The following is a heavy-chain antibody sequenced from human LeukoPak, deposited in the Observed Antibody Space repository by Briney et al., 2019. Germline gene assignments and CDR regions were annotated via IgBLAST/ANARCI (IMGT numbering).Heavy chain of an antibody. Sequence: PVMVSCKASGGTYRSYAISWVRQAPGEGLEWMGGIIPIFGTANYAQKLQGRVTTTADASTSTAYMEVSSLRSEDTAVYYCARDGFGVPSSGYHHDAFDIWGQGTMVTVSS. J-gene: IGHJ3*02. D-gene: IGHD3-22*01. CDR2: IIPIFGTA. CDR1: GGTYRSYA. CDR3: ARDGFGVPSSGYHHDAFDI. V-gene: IGHV1-69*01.